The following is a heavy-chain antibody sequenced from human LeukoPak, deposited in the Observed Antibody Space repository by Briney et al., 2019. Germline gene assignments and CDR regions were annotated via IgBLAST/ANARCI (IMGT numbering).Heavy chain of an antibody. CDR3: ARLPVNYYDSSGHPHYFDY. CDR2: INPSGGST. Sequence: ASVKVSCKASGYTFTNYYMHWVRQAPGQGLEWMGIINPSGGSTSYAQKFQGGVTMTRDTSTSTVYMELSSLRSEDTAVYYCARLPVNYYDSSGHPHYFDYWGQGTLVTVSS. J-gene: IGHJ4*02. CDR1: GYTFTNYY. D-gene: IGHD3-22*01. V-gene: IGHV1-46*01.